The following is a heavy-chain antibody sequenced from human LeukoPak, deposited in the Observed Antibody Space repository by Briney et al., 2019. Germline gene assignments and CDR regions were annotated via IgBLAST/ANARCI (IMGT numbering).Heavy chain of an antibody. V-gene: IGHV3-21*01. Sequence: GGSLRLSCAASGFTFNSYNMNWVRQAPGKGLEWVSSISSSSSYIYYADSVKGRFTISRDNAKNSLYLQMNSLRAEDTAVYYCARFPYDSSGYYYEYYYYYYMDVWGKGTTVTVSS. CDR2: ISSSSSYI. D-gene: IGHD3-22*01. CDR1: GFTFNSYN. CDR3: ARFPYDSSGYYYEYYYYYYMDV. J-gene: IGHJ6*03.